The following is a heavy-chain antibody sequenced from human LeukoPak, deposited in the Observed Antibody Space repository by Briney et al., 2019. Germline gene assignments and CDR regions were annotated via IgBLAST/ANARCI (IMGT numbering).Heavy chain of an antibody. D-gene: IGHD3-10*01. V-gene: IGHV3-7*01. CDR3: ATPSYNSGSYYIY. Sequence: GGSLRLSCAASGFTFSSYWMSWVRQAPGKGLEWVANIEQDGSEKYYVDSVKGRFTISRDNAKNSLYLQMNSLRAEDTAVYYCATPSYNSGSYYIYWGQGTLVTVSS. CDR2: IEQDGSEK. J-gene: IGHJ4*01. CDR1: GFTFSSYW.